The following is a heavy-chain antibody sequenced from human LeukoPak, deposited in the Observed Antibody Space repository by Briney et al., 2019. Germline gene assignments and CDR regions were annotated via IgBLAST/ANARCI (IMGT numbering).Heavy chain of an antibody. Sequence: PSETLSLTCAVYGGSFSGYYWSWIRQPPGKGLEWIGEINHSGSTNYNPSLKSRVTLSVDTSKNQFSLKLSSVTAADTAVYYCARGPVVVVAAALSYFQHWGQGTLVTVSS. V-gene: IGHV4-34*01. D-gene: IGHD2-15*01. CDR2: INHSGST. CDR1: GGSFSGYY. J-gene: IGHJ1*01. CDR3: ARGPVVVVAAALSYFQH.